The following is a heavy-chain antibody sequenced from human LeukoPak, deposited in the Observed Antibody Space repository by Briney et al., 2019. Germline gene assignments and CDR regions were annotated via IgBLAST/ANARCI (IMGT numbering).Heavy chain of an antibody. CDR3: ARGRRCSSTSCYPSYLDV. Sequence: ASVKVSCKASGYTFTSYDINWVRQATGQGLEWMGWMNPNSGNTGYAQKFQGRVTITRNTSISTAYMELSSLRSEDTAVYYCARGRRCSSTSCYPSYLDVWGKGTTVTVSS. CDR2: MNPNSGNT. D-gene: IGHD2-2*01. CDR1: GYTFTSYD. V-gene: IGHV1-8*03. J-gene: IGHJ6*03.